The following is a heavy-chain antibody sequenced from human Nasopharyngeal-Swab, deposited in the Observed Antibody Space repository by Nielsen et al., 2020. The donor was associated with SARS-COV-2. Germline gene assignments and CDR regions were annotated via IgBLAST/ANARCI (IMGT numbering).Heavy chain of an antibody. CDR1: GDTFNNNY. V-gene: IGHV1-46*02. Sequence: AAVKVSCKASGDTFNNNYIQRVGQEARDGGEGRGMVKPCNGGTTYAAKFQGRVTMTRDTTTSTVFMDLSSLRSEETAVYYCARRGRCSGSSCDMDVWGQGTTVTVSS. D-gene: IGHD2-2*01. CDR3: ARRGRCSGSSCDMDV. J-gene: IGHJ6*02. CDR2: VKPCNGGT.